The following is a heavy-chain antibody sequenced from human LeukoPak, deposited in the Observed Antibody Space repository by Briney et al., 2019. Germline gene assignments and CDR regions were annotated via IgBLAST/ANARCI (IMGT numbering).Heavy chain of an antibody. CDR3: AGDWSPGSAYYGMDV. CDR2: IYYSGST. D-gene: IGHD3-10*01. CDR1: GGSISSYY. V-gene: IGHV4-59*01. J-gene: IGHJ6*02. Sequence: SETLSLTCTVSGGSISSYYWSWIRQPPGKGLEWIGYIYYSGSTNYNPSLKSRVTISVDTSKNQFSLKLSSVTAADTAVYYCAGDWSPGSAYYGMDVWGQGTTVTVSS.